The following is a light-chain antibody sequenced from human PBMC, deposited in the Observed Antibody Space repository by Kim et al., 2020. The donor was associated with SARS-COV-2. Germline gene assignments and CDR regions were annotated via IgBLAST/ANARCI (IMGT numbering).Light chain of an antibody. CDR1: SSNIGAGYD. CDR3: QSYDSSLSGV. J-gene: IGLJ1*01. V-gene: IGLV1-40*01. Sequence: ELTQPPSVSGAPGQRVTISCTGSSSNIGAGYDVHWYQQLPGTAPKLLIYGNSNRPSGVPDRFSGSKSGTSASLAITGLQAEDEADYYCQSYDSSLSGVFGTGTKVTVL. CDR2: GNS.